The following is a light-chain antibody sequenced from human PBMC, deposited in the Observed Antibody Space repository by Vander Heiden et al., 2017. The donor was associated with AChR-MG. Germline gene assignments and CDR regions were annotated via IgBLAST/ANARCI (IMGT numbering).Light chain of an antibody. J-gene: IGKJ1*01. V-gene: IGKV1-39*01. CDR1: QSISFY. CDR3: QQSYSNLWT. Sequence: DIQMTQSPSSLSASIGDRVTITCRASQSISFYLNWYQQKPGKAPNLLIYAASILQSGVPSRFSGSGSGTDFTLTISSLQPEDFATYYCQQSYSNLWTFGQGTKVEIK. CDR2: AAS.